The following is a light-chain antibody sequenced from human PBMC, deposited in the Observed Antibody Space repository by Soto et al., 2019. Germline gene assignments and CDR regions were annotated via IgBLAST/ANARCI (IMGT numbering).Light chain of an antibody. Sequence: DIQVTHSPSSLSGSVGDRVTITCQASQDIGNSVNWYQQKPGKAPKLLLSAASNLEAGDPLRFSGSGSGTDFAFIISSLQPEDVATYFCQQYGSLPITFGQGTRLEIK. V-gene: IGKV1-33*01. CDR2: AAS. J-gene: IGKJ5*01. CDR3: QQYGSLPIT. CDR1: QDIGNS.